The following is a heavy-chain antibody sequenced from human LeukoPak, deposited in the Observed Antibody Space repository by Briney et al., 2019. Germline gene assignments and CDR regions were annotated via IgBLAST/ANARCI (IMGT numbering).Heavy chain of an antibody. CDR2: ISYDGSNK. J-gene: IGHJ5*02. Sequence: GGSLRLSCAASGFTFSSYAMHWVRQAPGKGLEWVAVISYDGSNKYYADSVKGRFTISRDNSKNTLYLQMNSLRSEDTAVYYCARANVLSRVGMNWFDPWGQGTLVTVSS. CDR1: GFTFSSYA. CDR3: ARANVLSRVGMNWFDP. D-gene: IGHD2/OR15-2a*01. V-gene: IGHV3-30-3*01.